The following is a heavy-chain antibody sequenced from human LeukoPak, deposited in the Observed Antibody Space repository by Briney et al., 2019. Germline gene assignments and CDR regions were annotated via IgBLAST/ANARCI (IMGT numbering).Heavy chain of an antibody. Sequence: PGGSLRLSCAASGFTFSSYWIHWVRQTPGQGLVWVSRINSDGSATDYADSVKGRFSISGDNSMNTLYLQMNSLRAEDTAVYYCARERGWGAAYFYGVDVWGQGTTVIVAS. J-gene: IGHJ6*02. CDR2: INSDGSAT. CDR1: GFTFSSYW. CDR3: ARERGWGAAYFYGVDV. D-gene: IGHD3-16*01. V-gene: IGHV3-74*01.